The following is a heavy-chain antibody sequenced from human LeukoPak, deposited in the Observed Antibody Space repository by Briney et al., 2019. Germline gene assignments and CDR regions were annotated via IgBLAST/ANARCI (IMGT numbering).Heavy chain of an antibody. Sequence: PGGSLRLSCAASGFTSSSYEMNWVRQAPGKGLEWVSYISSSGSTIYCADSVKGRFTISRDNAKNSLYLQMNSLRAEDTAMYYCARATTYDILTGYFDYWGQGTLVTVSS. CDR1: GFTSSSYE. CDR2: ISSSGSTI. CDR3: ARATTYDILTGYFDY. V-gene: IGHV3-48*03. J-gene: IGHJ4*02. D-gene: IGHD3-9*01.